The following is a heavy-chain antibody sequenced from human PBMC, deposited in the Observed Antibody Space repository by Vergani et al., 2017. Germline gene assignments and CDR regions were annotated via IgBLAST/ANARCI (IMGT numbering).Heavy chain of an antibody. CDR3: AKYISGWPKYYSCYYGMDV. J-gene: IGHJ6*02. CDR1: GFTFDDYT. Sequence: EVQLVESGGVVVQPGGSLRLSCAASGFTFDDYTMHWVRQAPGKGLEWVSLISWDGGSTYYADSVKGRFTISRDNSKNSLYLQMNSLRTEDTALYYCAKYISGWPKYYSCYYGMDVWGQGTTVTVSS. CDR2: ISWDGGST. D-gene: IGHD6-19*01. V-gene: IGHV3-43*01.